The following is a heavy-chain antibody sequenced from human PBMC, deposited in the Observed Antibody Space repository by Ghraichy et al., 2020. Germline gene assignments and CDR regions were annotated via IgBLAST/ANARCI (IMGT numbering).Heavy chain of an antibody. CDR1: GFTFSSYG. V-gene: IGHV3-30*18. CDR3: AKEITTPLEGLDY. J-gene: IGHJ4*02. CDR2: ISYDGSNK. Sequence: GGSLRLSCAASGFTFSSYGMHWVRQAPGKGLEWVAVISYDGSNKYYADSVKGRFTISRDNSKNTLYLQMNSLRAEDTAVYYCAKEITTPLEGLDYWGQGTLVTVSS. D-gene: IGHD3-3*01.